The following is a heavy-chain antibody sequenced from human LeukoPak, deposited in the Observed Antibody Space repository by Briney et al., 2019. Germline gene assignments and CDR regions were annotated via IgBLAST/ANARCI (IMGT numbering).Heavy chain of an antibody. Sequence: PSQTLSLTCTVSGGSISSGSYYWSWIRQPAGKGLEWIGRIYTSGSTNYNPSLKSRVTISVDTSKNQFSLKLSSVTAADTAVYYCARHLRITMIVEEWYYWGQGTLVTVSS. CDR1: GGSISSGSYY. J-gene: IGHJ4*02. D-gene: IGHD3-22*01. CDR2: IYTSGST. CDR3: ARHLRITMIVEEWYY. V-gene: IGHV4-61*02.